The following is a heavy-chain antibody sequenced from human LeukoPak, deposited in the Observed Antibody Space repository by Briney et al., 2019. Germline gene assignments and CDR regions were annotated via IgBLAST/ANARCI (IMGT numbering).Heavy chain of an antibody. Sequence: PGGSLRLSCAASGFTFSNAWMSWVRQAPGKGLEWVGRIKSKTDGGTTDYAAPVKGRFTISRDGSKNTLYLQMNSLKTEDTAVYYCTTDLDTAMVIDYWGQGTLVTVSS. D-gene: IGHD5-18*01. V-gene: IGHV3-15*01. CDR2: IKSKTDGGTT. CDR3: TTDLDTAMVIDY. CDR1: GFTFSNAW. J-gene: IGHJ4*02.